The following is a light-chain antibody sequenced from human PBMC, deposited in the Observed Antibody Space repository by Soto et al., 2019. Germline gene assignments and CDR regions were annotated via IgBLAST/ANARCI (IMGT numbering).Light chain of an antibody. V-gene: IGKV3-20*01. J-gene: IGKJ1*01. Sequence: EIVFTQSPGTPSLYPGERATLSCRASQSVSSSYLAWYQQKPGQAPRLLIYGASSRATGIPDRFSGSGSGTDFTLTISSLQPEDFATYYCHQYNNWPRTFGQGTKVDIK. CDR2: GAS. CDR1: QSVSSSY. CDR3: HQYNNWPRT.